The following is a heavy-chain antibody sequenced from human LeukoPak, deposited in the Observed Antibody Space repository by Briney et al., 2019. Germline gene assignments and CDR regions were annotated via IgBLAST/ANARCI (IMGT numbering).Heavy chain of an antibody. Sequence: GESLQISCGTSGYHFITYWIGWGRQLPGKGLEWMGIIYPGDSDTRYSPPFQGQVTISADRSISTAYLQWRSLKASDTAMYYCARVRYSTHDAFDIWGQGTMITVSS. CDR3: ARVRYSTHDAFDI. V-gene: IGHV5-51*01. D-gene: IGHD3-10*01. J-gene: IGHJ3*02. CDR1: GYHFITYW. CDR2: IYPGDSDT.